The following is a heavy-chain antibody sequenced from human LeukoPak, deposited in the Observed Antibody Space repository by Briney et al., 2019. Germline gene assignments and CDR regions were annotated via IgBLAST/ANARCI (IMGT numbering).Heavy chain of an antibody. CDR3: ARAPCGTTYAIFDF. Sequence: GGSLRLSCAASGFTFSTYWMSWVRQAPGKGLEWVANIKQDGSETYYVDSVKGRFTISRDNAKNSLFLQMNSLRAEDTAVYYCARAPCGTTYAIFDFWGQGMLVTVSS. V-gene: IGHV3-7*01. D-gene: IGHD4-4*01. CDR1: GFTFSTYW. CDR2: IKQDGSET. J-gene: IGHJ4*02.